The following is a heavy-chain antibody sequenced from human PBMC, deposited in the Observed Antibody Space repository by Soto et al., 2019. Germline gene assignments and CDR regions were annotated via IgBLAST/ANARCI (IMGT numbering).Heavy chain of an antibody. CDR1: GGSISTYY. V-gene: IGHV4-59*01. D-gene: IGHD6-13*01. J-gene: IGHJ4*02. CDR2: IYYSGNT. Sequence: KPSETLSLTCTVSGGSISTYYWSWIRQPPGKGLEWIGYIYYSGNTNYDPSLKSRVTISIDTSKNQFSLKLSSVTAADTAVYYCARDSYRTNWYYFDYWGQGTLVTVSS. CDR3: ARDSYRTNWYYFDY.